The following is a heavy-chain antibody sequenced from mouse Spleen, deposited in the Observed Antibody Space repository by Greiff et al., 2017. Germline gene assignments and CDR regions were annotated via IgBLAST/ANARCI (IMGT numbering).Heavy chain of an antibody. Sequence: EVQVVESGGGLVQPGGSRKLSCAASGFTFSSFGMHWVRQAPEKGLEWVAYISSGSSTIYYADTVKGRFTISRDNPKNTLFLQMTSLRSEDTAMYYCARGGYGSPYWYFDVWGAGTTVTVSS. J-gene: IGHJ1*01. CDR2: ISSGSSTI. D-gene: IGHD1-1*01. CDR3: ARGGYGSPYWYFDV. V-gene: IGHV5-17*02. CDR1: GFTFSSFG.